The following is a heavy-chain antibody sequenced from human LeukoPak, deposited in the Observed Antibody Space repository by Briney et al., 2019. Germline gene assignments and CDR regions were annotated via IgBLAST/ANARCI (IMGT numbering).Heavy chain of an antibody. Sequence: KASETLSLTCTVSGGSISSSSYYWGWIRQPPGKGLEWIGSIYYSGSTYYNPSLKSRVTISVDTSKNQFPLKLSSVTAADTAVYYCARHSYVSSGWFNFDYWGQGTLVTVSS. CDR3: ARHSYVSSGWFNFDY. J-gene: IGHJ4*02. CDR1: GGSISSSSYY. V-gene: IGHV4-39*01. CDR2: IYYSGST. D-gene: IGHD6-19*01.